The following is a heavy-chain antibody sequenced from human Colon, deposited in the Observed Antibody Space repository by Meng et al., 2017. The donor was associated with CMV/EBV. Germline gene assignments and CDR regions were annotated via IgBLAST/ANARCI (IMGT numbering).Heavy chain of an antibody. CDR2: ISENGRGT. Sequence: CAASELTFSSYWMHWVRQATGKGLMWVTRISENGRGTDYADSVKGRFTISRDNAGHTLYLQLNSLRAEDTAVYYCTRGGFNAGWFDPWGLGTLVTVSS. J-gene: IGHJ5*02. V-gene: IGHV3-74*01. CDR3: TRGGFNAGWFDP. CDR1: ELTFSSYW. D-gene: IGHD2/OR15-2a*01.